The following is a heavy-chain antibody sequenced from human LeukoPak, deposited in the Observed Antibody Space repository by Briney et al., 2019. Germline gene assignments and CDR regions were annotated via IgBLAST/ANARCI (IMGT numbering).Heavy chain of an antibody. CDR1: GFTFSSYA. D-gene: IGHD6-13*01. CDR3: AKGSPPRIAAALLRGYFDY. Sequence: GGSLRLSCAASGFTFSSYAMHWVRQAPGKGLEWVAVISYDGSNKYYADSVKGRFTISRDNAKNSLYLQMNSLRAEDTALYYCAKGSPPRIAAALLRGYFDYWGQGTLVTVSS. CDR2: ISYDGSNK. J-gene: IGHJ4*02. V-gene: IGHV3-30*04.